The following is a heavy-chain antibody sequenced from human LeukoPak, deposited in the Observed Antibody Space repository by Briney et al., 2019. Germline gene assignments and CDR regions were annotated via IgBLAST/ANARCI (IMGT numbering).Heavy chain of an antibody. Sequence: KPSETLSLTCTVSGGSISFYYWSWIRQPPGKGLEWIAYIHASGITDYNSSLKSRVTISVDTSKNQFSLKLSSVTAADTAVYYCARQQLGDPDWFDPWGQGTLVTVSS. CDR3: ARQQLGDPDWFDP. D-gene: IGHD6-13*01. CDR1: GGSISFYY. CDR2: IHASGIT. J-gene: IGHJ5*02. V-gene: IGHV4-4*09.